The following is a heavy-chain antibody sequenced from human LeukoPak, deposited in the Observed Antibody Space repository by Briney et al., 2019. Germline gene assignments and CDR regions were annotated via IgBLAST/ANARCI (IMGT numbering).Heavy chain of an antibody. V-gene: IGHV3-30*18. CDR3: AKEFCGGDCYSDYFDY. J-gene: IGHJ4*02. CDR1: GFTFNRHG. D-gene: IGHD2-21*02. Sequence: PGMSLRLSCAASGFTFNRHGIHWVRQAPGKGLEWVAVISYAGTTKYYADSVKGRFIISRDNSKSTVYPQMNSLRPEDTAVYYCAKEFCGGDCYSDYFDYWGQGTLVTVSS. CDR2: ISYAGTTK.